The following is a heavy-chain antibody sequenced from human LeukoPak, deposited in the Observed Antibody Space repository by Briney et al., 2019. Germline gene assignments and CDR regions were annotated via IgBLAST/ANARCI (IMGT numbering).Heavy chain of an antibody. CDR1: GFTFSSYG. J-gene: IGHJ3*02. CDR2: ISYDGSNK. Sequence: PGGSLRLSCAASGFTFSSYGMHWVRLAPGKGLEWVAVISYDGSNKYYGDSVKGRFTISRDNSKNALFLQMNSLRAEDTAVYYCAKWDSSGFRGAFDIWGQGTMVTVSS. V-gene: IGHV3-30*18. CDR3: AKWDSSGFRGAFDI. D-gene: IGHD3-22*01.